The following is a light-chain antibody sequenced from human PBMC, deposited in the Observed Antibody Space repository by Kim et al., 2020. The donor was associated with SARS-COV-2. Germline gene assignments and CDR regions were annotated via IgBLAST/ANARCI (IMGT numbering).Light chain of an antibody. V-gene: IGKV1-27*01. Sequence: ASVGDRVTINCRASQGIAHYLAWYQQKPGKVPKLLIYAASALQAGVPSRFSGSGSGTDFTLTISSLQPEDFATYYCQQFNNYPIAFGQGTRLEIK. CDR3: QQFNNYPIA. CDR2: AAS. J-gene: IGKJ5*01. CDR1: QGIAHY.